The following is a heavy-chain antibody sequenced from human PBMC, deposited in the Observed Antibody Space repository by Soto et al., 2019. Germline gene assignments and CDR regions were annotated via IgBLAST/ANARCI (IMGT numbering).Heavy chain of an antibody. V-gene: IGHV4-39*01. J-gene: IGHJ4*02. CDR2: IYYSGST. CDR1: GGSISSSSYY. Sequence: SETLSLTCTVSGGSISSSSYYWGWIRQPPGKGLEWIGSIYYSGSTYYNPSLKSRVTISVDTSKNQFSLKLSSVTAADTAVYYCARLGDVVQPLAYWGQGTLVTVSS. D-gene: IGHD1-1*01. CDR3: ARLGDVVQPLAY.